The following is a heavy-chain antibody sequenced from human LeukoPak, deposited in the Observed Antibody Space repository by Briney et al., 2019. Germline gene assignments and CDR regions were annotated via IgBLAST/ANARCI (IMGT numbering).Heavy chain of an antibody. CDR2: IYSGGNT. J-gene: IGHJ4*02. V-gene: IGHV3-53*01. CDR1: GFTVSSNY. CDR3: AGDRSILPGTLVIYYFDF. Sequence: GGSLRLSCAASGFTVSSNYMSWVRQAPGKGLEWVSVIYSGGNTYYADSVKGRFTISRDNSKNMLYLQMNSLRVEDTAVYYCAGDRSILPGTLVIYYFDFWGQGTLVTVSS. D-gene: IGHD1/OR15-1a*01.